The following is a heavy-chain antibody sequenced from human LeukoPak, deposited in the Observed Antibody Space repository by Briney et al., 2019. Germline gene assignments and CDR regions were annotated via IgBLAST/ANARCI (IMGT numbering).Heavy chain of an antibody. V-gene: IGHV4-39*01. CDR2: IYYSGST. CDR1: GGSISRNGDY. Sequence: SETLSLTCTVSGGSISRNGDYWGWIRQPPGKGLEWIGNIYYSGSTFYNPSPKSRVTISVDTSKNQFSLKVGSVTAADTAVYYCARNIALAGPTYYYFDNWGQGTLVTVSS. J-gene: IGHJ4*02. CDR3: ARNIALAGPTYYYFDN. D-gene: IGHD6-19*01.